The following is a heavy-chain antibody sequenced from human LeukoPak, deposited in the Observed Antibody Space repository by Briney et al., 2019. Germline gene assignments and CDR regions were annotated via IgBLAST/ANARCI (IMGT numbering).Heavy chain of an antibody. J-gene: IGHJ6*02. D-gene: IGHD2-2*01. CDR2: ISSSSSYI. CDR3: AREEVVPAAISAMNPPTNYYGMDV. CDR1: GFTFSSYS. V-gene: IGHV3-21*04. Sequence: PGGSLRLSCAASGFTFSSYSMNWVRQAPGKGLEWVSSISSSSSYIYYADSVKGRFTISRDNAKNSLYLQMNSLRAEDTAVYYCAREEVVPAAISAMNPPTNYYGMDVWGQGTTVTVSS.